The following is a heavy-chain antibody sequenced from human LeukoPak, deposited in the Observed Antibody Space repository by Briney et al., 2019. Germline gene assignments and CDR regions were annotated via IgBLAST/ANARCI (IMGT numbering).Heavy chain of an antibody. CDR1: AFTFSSYA. D-gene: IGHD4-17*01. Sequence: PGGSLRLSCAASAFTFSSYAVHWVRQAPGKGLEWVAVISYDGSNKYYADSVKGRFTISRDNSKNTLYLQMNSLRAEDTAVYYCAKVYGDYEDYWGQGTLVTVSS. CDR3: AKVYGDYEDY. J-gene: IGHJ4*02. CDR2: ISYDGSNK. V-gene: IGHV3-30-3*01.